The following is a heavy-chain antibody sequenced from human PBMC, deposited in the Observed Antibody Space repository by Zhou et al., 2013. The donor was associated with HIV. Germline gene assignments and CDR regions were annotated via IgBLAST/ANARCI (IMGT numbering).Heavy chain of an antibody. CDR2: VIPVIDTA. D-gene: IGHD2-2*03. J-gene: IGHJ4*02. CDR1: GGTFMSYA. V-gene: IGHV1-69*04. Sequence: QVQLEQSGAEEKKPGSSVKVSCKASGGTFMSYAISWVRQAPGQGLEWMGRVIPVIDTANYAEKFQGRVTVTADKSSRTAYMELGSLRSEDTAIYYCARDGYCLGTRCHDGVLDYWGQGTLVTVSS. CDR3: ARDGYCLGTRCHDGVLDY.